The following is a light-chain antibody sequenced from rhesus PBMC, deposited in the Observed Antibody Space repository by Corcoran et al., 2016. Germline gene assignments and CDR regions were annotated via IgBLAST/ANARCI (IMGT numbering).Light chain of an antibody. V-gene: IGKV1-94*01. CDR2: AAS. J-gene: IGKJ4*01. CDR3: LHDYTTPLT. CDR1: QGINKE. Sequence: DIQMTQSPSTLSASVGDRVTVTCRASQGINKELSWYQQKPGKDPTLLIYAASSLQAGVPSRFSASGSWTDYALTISSLQPEDVATYYCLHDYTTPLTFGGGTKVEI.